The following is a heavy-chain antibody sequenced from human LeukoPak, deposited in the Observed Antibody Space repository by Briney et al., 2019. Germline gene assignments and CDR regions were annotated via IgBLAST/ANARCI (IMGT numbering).Heavy chain of an antibody. D-gene: IGHD6-6*01. CDR2: INHSGST. J-gene: IGHJ6*03. CDR1: GGSLSGYY. CDR3: ARGIAARPYYYYYYMDV. Sequence: PSETLSLTCAVYGGSLSGYYWSWIRQPPGKGLEWIGEINHSGSTNYNPSLKSRVTISVDTSKNQFSLKLGSVTAADTAVYYCARGIAARPYYYYYYMDVWGKGTTVTVSS. V-gene: IGHV4-34*01.